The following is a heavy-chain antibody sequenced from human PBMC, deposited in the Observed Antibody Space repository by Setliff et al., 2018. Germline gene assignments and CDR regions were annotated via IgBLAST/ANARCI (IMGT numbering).Heavy chain of an antibody. D-gene: IGHD6-13*01. V-gene: IGHV1-2*02. CDR3: ARAGSAAAGRKGVFEY. CDR2: INPISGGA. J-gene: IGHJ4*02. CDR1: GGTLSGYA. Sequence: WASVKVSCKASGGTLSGYAFSWVRQTPGQGLEWMGWINPISGGANYAQKFQGRVTLTRDTSISTGYMELSSLISEDTAVYYCARAGSAAAGRKGVFEYWGQGSLVTVSS.